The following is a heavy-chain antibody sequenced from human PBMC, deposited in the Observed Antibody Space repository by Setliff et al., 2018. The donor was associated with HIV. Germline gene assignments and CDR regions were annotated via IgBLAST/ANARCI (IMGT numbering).Heavy chain of an antibody. V-gene: IGHV1-2*02. J-gene: IGHJ4*02. D-gene: IGHD2-21*01. CDR1: GYTFIDHY. CDR3: AKDWGGSSDHFDY. Sequence: ASVKVSCKASGYTFIDHYIHWVRRAPGQGLEWMGCISPNSGGTKYAQKFQDRVAMTRDMSSSTAYLDLSSLGPDDTAVYYCAKDWGGSSDHFDYWGQGTLVTVSS. CDR2: ISPNSGGT.